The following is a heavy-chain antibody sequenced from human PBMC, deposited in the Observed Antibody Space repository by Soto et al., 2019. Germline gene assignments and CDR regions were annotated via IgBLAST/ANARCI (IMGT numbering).Heavy chain of an antibody. Sequence: PSETLSLTCTVSGGSISSYYWIWIRQPAGKGLEWIGRIYTSGSTNYNPSLKSRVTMSVDTSKNQFSLKLSSVTAADTAVYYCACTPTYYYDSSGPRFDYWGQGTLVTVSS. J-gene: IGHJ4*02. CDR1: GGSISSYY. V-gene: IGHV4-4*07. CDR2: IYTSGST. CDR3: ACTPTYYYDSSGPRFDY. D-gene: IGHD3-22*01.